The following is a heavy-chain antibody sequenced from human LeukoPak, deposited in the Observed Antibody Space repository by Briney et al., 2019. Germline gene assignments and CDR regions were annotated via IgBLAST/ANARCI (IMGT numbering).Heavy chain of an antibody. CDR2: ISSSSSYI. CDR1: GFTFSSYS. CDR3: ARVSRSGSSWYWFDP. J-gene: IGHJ5*02. D-gene: IGHD6-13*01. V-gene: IGHV3-21*01. Sequence: PGGSLRLSCAASGFTFSSYSMNWVRQAPGKGLEWLSSISSSSSYIYYADSVKGRFTISRDNAKNSLYLQMNSLRAEDTAVYYCARVSRSGSSWYWFDPWGQGTLVTVSS.